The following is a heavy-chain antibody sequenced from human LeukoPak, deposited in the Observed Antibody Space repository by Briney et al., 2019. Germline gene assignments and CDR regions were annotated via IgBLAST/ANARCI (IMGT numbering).Heavy chain of an antibody. D-gene: IGHD2-8*02. V-gene: IGHV3-30*18. CDR2: ISYDGSNK. CDR3: AKDDSIHFFPTGGYYFDY. Sequence: GGSLRLSCAASGFTFSSYGIHWVRQAPGKGLEWVAVISYDGSNKYYADSVKGRFTISRDNSKNTLYLQMNSLRAEDTAVYYCAKDDSIHFFPTGGYYFDYWGQGTLVTVSS. J-gene: IGHJ4*02. CDR1: GFTFSSYG.